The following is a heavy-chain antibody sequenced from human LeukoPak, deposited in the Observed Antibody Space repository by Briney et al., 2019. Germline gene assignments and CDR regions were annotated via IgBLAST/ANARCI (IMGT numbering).Heavy chain of an antibody. CDR1: GYTFTSYA. D-gene: IGHD3-10*01. J-gene: IGHJ4*02. Sequence: ASVKVSCKASGYTFTSYAMHWVRQAPGQRLEWMGWINAGNGNSKYSQKFQGRVTITRDTSASTAYMELSSLRSEDTAVYYCARLHGSGSYKLRGEDYWGQGTLVTVSS. V-gene: IGHV1-3*01. CDR2: INAGNGNS. CDR3: ARLHGSGSYKLRGEDY.